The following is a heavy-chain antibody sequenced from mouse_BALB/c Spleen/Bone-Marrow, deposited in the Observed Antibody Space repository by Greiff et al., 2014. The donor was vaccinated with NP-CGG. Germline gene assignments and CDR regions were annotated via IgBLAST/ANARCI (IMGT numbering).Heavy chain of an antibody. V-gene: IGHV14-3*02. CDR1: GFNIKDTY. J-gene: IGHJ4*01. CDR2: IDPANGNT. Sequence: VQLQQPGAELVKPGASVKLSCTASGFNIKDTYMHWVEQRPEQGLEWIGRIDPANGNTKYDPKFQGKATITADTSSNTAYLQLSSLTSEDTAVDYCAKYGGLRYAMDYWGQGTSVTVSS. CDR3: AKYGGLRYAMDY. D-gene: IGHD2-4*01.